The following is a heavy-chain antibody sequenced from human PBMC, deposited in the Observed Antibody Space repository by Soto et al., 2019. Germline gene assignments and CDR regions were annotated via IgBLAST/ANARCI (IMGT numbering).Heavy chain of an antibody. Sequence: GGSLRLSCAASGFTFSSYAMSWVRQAPGKGLEWVSAISGSGGSTYYADSVKGRFTISRDNSKNTLYLQMNSLRAEDTAVYYCAKDWTGETAMGGYYFDYWGQGTLVTVSS. CDR2: ISGSGGST. J-gene: IGHJ4*02. CDR3: AKDWTGETAMGGYYFDY. CDR1: GFTFSSYA. D-gene: IGHD5-18*01. V-gene: IGHV3-23*01.